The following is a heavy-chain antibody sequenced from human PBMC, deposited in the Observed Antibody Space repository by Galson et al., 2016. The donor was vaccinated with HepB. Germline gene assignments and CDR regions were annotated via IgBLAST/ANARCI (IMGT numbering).Heavy chain of an antibody. J-gene: IGHJ4*02. CDR3: ARDGRPHATKFSLPFFDY. CDR2: IKPSDDSK. Sequence: SVKVSCKASGYTFSNYYMHWVRQAPGQGLEWMAIIKPSDDSKAYAQKFQDRVTVTTDTSTSAVYMELSSLTSHDTAVYFCARDGRPHATKFSLPFFDYWGQGALVTVSS. CDR1: GYTFSNYY. V-gene: IGHV1-46*01. D-gene: IGHD1-26*01.